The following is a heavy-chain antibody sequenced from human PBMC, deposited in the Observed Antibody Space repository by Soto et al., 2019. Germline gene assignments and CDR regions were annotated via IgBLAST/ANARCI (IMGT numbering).Heavy chain of an antibody. J-gene: IGHJ3*02. V-gene: IGHV4-30-2*01. Sequence: SDTLSLTCAVSGGTISSGGYSCSWIRQPPGKGLEWIGYIYHSGSTYYNPSLKSRVTISVDKSKNQFSLKLSSVTAADTAVYYCARTHYGSGSSIAFDIWGQGTMVT. CDR2: IYHSGST. CDR3: ARTHYGSGSSIAFDI. CDR1: GGTISSGGYS. D-gene: IGHD3-10*01.